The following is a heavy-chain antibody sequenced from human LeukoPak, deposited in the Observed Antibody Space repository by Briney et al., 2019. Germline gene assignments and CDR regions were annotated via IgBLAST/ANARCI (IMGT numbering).Heavy chain of an antibody. CDR3: AREWAGYGSGSYYFY. CDR1: GGTFSSYA. D-gene: IGHD3-10*01. CDR2: IIPLFGTA. Sequence: SVKVSCKASGGTFSSYAISWVRQAPGQGLEWMGGIIPLFGTANYAQKFLGRVIITADESTSTTYMYLSSLKSEDTAVYYCAREWAGYGSGSYYFYWGQGTLDTVSS. J-gene: IGHJ4*02. V-gene: IGHV1-69*13.